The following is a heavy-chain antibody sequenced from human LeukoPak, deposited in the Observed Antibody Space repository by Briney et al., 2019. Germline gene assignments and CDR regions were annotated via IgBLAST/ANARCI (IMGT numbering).Heavy chain of an antibody. CDR3: VAGGEY. V-gene: IGHV3-64*01. D-gene: IGHD6-19*01. Sequence: GGSLRLSCAASGFTFSSYAMHWVRRAPGKGLEYVSAISSNGGSTYYANSVKGRFTISRDNSKNTLYLQMGSLRAEDMAVYYCVAGGEYWGQGTLVTVSS. J-gene: IGHJ4*02. CDR1: GFTFSSYA. CDR2: ISSNGGST.